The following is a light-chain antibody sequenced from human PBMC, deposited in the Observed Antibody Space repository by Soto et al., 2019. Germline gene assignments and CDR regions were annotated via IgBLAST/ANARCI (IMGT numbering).Light chain of an antibody. V-gene: IGKV1-9*01. CDR2: AAS. Sequence: DIQLTQSPSFLSASVGDRVTITCRTSQDISSYLAWYQQKPGKAPQLLISAASTLQSGVPSRFSGSGSGTDFTLTITRVEPEDFAVYYCQQYGSSPPYTFGQGTKLEIK. CDR3: QQYGSSPPYT. CDR1: QDISSY. J-gene: IGKJ2*01.